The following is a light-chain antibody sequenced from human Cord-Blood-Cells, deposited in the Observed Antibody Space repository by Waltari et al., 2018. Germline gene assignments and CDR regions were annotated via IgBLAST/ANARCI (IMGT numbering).Light chain of an antibody. CDR2: WAS. CDR3: QQYNNWPLT. V-gene: IGKV4-1*01. CDR1: PSVLYSSNNKNY. Sequence: DIVMTQSPDSLAVSLGERATINCKSSPSVLYSSNNKNYLAWYQQKPGQPPKLLIYWASTRESGVPDRFSGSGSGTDFTLTISSLQSEDFAVYYCQQYNNWPLTFGGGTKVEIK. J-gene: IGKJ4*01.